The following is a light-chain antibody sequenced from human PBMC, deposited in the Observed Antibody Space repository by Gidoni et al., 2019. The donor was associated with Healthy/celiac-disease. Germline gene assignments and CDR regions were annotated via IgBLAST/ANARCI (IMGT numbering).Light chain of an antibody. CDR3: QQYNNWPPRST. Sequence: EIVMTQSPATLSVSPGERATLSCRASQSVSSNLAWYQQKPGQAPRLLIYGASTRATGIPARFSGSGSGTEFTLTISSLQSEDFAVYYCQQYNNWPPRSTFGQXTKLEIK. V-gene: IGKV3-15*01. CDR1: QSVSSN. CDR2: GAS. J-gene: IGKJ2*02.